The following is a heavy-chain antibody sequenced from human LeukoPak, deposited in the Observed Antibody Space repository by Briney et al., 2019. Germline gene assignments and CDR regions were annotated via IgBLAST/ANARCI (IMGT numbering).Heavy chain of an antibody. CDR2: ISYDGSNK. J-gene: IGHJ4*02. CDR3: ARDYSSNWLFDY. D-gene: IGHD6-13*01. V-gene: IGHV3-30-3*01. CDR1: GFTFSSYG. Sequence: PGGSLRLSCGASGFTFSSYGMHWVRQAPGKGLEWVAVISYDGSNKYYADSVKGRFTISRDNSKNTLYVQMSSLRAEDTAVYYCARDYSSNWLFDYWGQGTLVTVSS.